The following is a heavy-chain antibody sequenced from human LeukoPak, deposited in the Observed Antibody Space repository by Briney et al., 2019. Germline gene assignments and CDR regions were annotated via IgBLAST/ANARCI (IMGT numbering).Heavy chain of an antibody. D-gene: IGHD5-24*01. CDR1: GFTFRRYG. CDR2: INSDGCST. Sequence: GGSLRLSCAAPGFTFRRYGMSWVRQAPGKGLVRVSRINSDGCSTSYADSVKGRFTISRDNAKNTLYLQMNSLRAEDTAVYYCARDGEMATPRAYDYWGQGTLVTVSS. CDR3: ARDGEMATPRAYDY. V-gene: IGHV3-74*01. J-gene: IGHJ4*02.